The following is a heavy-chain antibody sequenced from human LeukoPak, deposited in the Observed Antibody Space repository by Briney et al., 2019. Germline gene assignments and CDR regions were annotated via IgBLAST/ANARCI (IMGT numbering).Heavy chain of an antibody. CDR1: GFTFDDYA. V-gene: IGHV3-9*01. D-gene: IGHD3-16*01. Sequence: GGSLRLSCAASGFTFDDYAMHWVRHAPGKGLEWVSGISWSSGSIGYADSVKGRFTISRDNAKNSLYLQMNSLRAEDTALYYCAKDINGDYVWGSYDYWGQGTLVTVSS. CDR2: ISWSSGSI. J-gene: IGHJ4*02. CDR3: AKDINGDYVWGSYDY.